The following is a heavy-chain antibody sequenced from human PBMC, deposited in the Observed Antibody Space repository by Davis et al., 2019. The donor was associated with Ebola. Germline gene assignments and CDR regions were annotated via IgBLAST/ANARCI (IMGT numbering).Heavy chain of an antibody. CDR2: VNTKNGNT. D-gene: IGHD5-18*01. CDR1: GYTFTSYG. V-gene: IGHV1-18*04. J-gene: IGHJ4*02. Sequence: ASVKVSCKASGYTFTSYGISWVRQAPGQGLEWMGWVNTKNGNTKYAKEFQGRVTMTTDTSTTTAYLELRSLRSDDTAVYYCATDRGYSYGYDYWGQGTLVTVSS. CDR3: ATDRGYSYGYDY.